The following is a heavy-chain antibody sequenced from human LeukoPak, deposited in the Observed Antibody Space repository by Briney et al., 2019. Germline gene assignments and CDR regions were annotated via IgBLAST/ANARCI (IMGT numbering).Heavy chain of an antibody. V-gene: IGHV3-64*04. D-gene: IGHD5-12*01. J-gene: IGHJ6*02. Sequence: SGGSLRLSCAASGFTFSSYAMHWVRQAPGKGLEYVSAISSNGGSTYYADSVKGRFTISRDNSKNTLYLQMNSLRAEDTAVYYCAGGGEDPSGYDYGEYYYYGMDVWGQGTTVTVSS. CDR3: AGGGEDPSGYDYGEYYYYGMDV. CDR2: ISSNGGST. CDR1: GFTFSSYA.